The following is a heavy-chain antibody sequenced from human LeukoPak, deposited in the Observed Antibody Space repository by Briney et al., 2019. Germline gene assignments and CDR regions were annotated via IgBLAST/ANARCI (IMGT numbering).Heavy chain of an antibody. V-gene: IGHV3-74*01. J-gene: IGHJ5*02. CDR3: AKSNWFDP. CDR1: GFTFSSYW. CDR2: INNDGSST. Sequence: GGSLRLSCAASGFTFSSYWMHWVRQAPGKGLVWVSRINNDGSSTNYADSVKGRFTISRDNAKNTLYLQMNSLRAEDTAVYYCAKSNWFDPWGQGTLVTVSS.